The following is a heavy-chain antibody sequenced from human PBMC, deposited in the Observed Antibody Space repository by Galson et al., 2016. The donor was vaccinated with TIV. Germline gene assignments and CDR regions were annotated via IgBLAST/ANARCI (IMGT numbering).Heavy chain of an antibody. CDR1: GFSLNTTGMC. J-gene: IGHJ4*02. D-gene: IGHD3-10*01. Sequence: PALVKPTQTLTLTCTFSGFSLNTTGMCVSWIRQPPGKALEWLARIDWDDDKFYSTFLKNRLTISKDTSKNQVVLTMTNMDPVDTATYYCARINVGDYGSESYYNLGNFDSWGQGTLVTVSS. V-gene: IGHV2-70*17. CDR2: IDWDDDK. CDR3: ARINVGDYGSESYYNLGNFDS.